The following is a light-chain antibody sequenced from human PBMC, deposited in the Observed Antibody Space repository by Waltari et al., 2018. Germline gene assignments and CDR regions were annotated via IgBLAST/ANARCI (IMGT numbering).Light chain of an antibody. CDR2: AAS. CDR3: QQFHSLLT. CDR1: QDINNY. J-gene: IGKJ4*01. Sequence: DIQMTQSPSSLSAPLGDSVTITCQAIQDINNYLNCYHQKPGKAPKLLIYAASNLETGVPSRFSGSGSGTTFTFTISSLQPEDIATYYCQQFHSLLTFGGGTKVEIK. V-gene: IGKV1-33*01.